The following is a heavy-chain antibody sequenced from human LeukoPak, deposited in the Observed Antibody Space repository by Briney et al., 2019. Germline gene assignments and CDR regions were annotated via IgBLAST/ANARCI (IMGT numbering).Heavy chain of an antibody. CDR3: ARGFRILDYYYGMDV. Sequence: GGSLRLSCAASGFTFSSYSMNWVRQAPGKGLEWVSSISSSSSYIYYADSVKGRFTISRDNAKNSLYLQMNSLRAEDTAVYYCARGFRILDYYYGMDVWGQGTTVTVSS. CDR2: ISSSSSYI. J-gene: IGHJ6*02. V-gene: IGHV3-21*01. D-gene: IGHD2/OR15-2a*01. CDR1: GFTFSSYS.